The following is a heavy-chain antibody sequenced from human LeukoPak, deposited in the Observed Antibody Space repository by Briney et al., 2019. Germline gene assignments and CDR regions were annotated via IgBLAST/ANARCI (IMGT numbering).Heavy chain of an antibody. CDR2: ISYDGSNK. Sequence: QPGGSLRLSCAASGFTFSSYAMHWVRQAPGKGLEWVAVISYDGSNKYYADSVKGRFTISRDNSKNTLYLQMNSLRAEDTAVYYCARDYSSSWYLYYYYGMDVWGQGTTVTVSS. CDR3: ARDYSSSWYLYYYYGMDV. J-gene: IGHJ6*02. D-gene: IGHD6-13*01. V-gene: IGHV3-30-3*01. CDR1: GFTFSSYA.